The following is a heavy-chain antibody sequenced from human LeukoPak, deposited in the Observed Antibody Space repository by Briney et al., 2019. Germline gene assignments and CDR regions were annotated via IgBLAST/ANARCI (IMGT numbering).Heavy chain of an antibody. CDR1: GGSISSHY. D-gene: IGHD3-3*01. Sequence: SETLSLTCTVSGGSISSHYWSWIRQPPGKGLEWIGYIYYSGSTNYNPSLKSRVTISVDTSKNQFSLKLSSVTAADTAVYYCARQSGESFWSGYYYNWFDPWGQGTLVTVSS. CDR2: IYYSGST. J-gene: IGHJ5*02. V-gene: IGHV4-59*11. CDR3: ARQSGESFWSGYYYNWFDP.